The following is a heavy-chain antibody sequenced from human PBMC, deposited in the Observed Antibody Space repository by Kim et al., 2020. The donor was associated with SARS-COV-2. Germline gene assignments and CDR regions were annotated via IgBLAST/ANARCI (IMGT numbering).Heavy chain of an antibody. CDR2: TYSSGKST. D-gene: IGHD3-10*01. J-gene: IGHJ1*01. CDR3: AKDQDGYGSGKLDS. CDR1: GFSFSLYS. Sequence: GGSLRLSCTASGFSFSLYSMSWVRQASGKGLEWVALTYSSGKSTFYADSVKGRFTVSRDNSKNTLYLQMDTLRVDDTAVYYCAKDQDGYGSGKLDSWGLG. V-gene: IGHV3-23*03.